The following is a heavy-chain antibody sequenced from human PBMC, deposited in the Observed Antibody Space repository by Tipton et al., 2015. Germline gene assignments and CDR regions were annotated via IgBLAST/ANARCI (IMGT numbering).Heavy chain of an antibody. V-gene: IGHV1-18*01. D-gene: IGHD6-13*01. CDR3: AITQSDIAAAGFFHY. Sequence: QLVQSGAEVKKPGASVKVSCKASGYTFNKFGISWVRQAPGQGLEWMGWISGYNGNTWYGQKLRDRVTLTTATSTSTAYMELRTLRSDDTAVYFCAITQSDIAAAGFFHYWGQGTLVTVSS. CDR1: GYTFNKFG. J-gene: IGHJ4*02. CDR2: ISGYNGNT.